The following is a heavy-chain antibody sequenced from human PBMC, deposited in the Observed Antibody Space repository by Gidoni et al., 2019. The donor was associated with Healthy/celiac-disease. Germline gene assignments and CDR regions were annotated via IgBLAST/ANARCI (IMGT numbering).Heavy chain of an antibody. D-gene: IGHD3-22*01. CDR1: GFTFSSHA. CDR3: AKDGGPVYYYDSSGLPNWFDP. CDR2: ISGSGGST. V-gene: IGHV3-23*01. Sequence: EVQLLESGGGLVQPGGSLRLSCPASGFTFSSHAMTWVRQAPGKGLEWVSAISGSGGSTYYADSVKGRFTISRDNSKNTLYLQMNSLRAEDTAVYYCAKDGGPVYYYDSSGLPNWFDPWGQGTLVTVSS. J-gene: IGHJ5*02.